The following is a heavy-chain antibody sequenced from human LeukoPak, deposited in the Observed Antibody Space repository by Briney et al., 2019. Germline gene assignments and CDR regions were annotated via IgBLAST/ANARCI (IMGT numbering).Heavy chain of an antibody. V-gene: IGHV3-30*02. D-gene: IGHD2-15*01. CDR2: IRYDGSNK. CDR1: GFIFSTYG. CDR3: AKGNSRCSDGYCPFDH. J-gene: IGHJ4*02. Sequence: QSGGSLRLSCAASGFIFSTYGMHWVRQAPGKGLEWVTFIRYDGSNKYYADSVKGRFTISRDNSKNTLYLQINSLRPEDTAVYYCAKGNSRCSDGYCPFDHWGQGALVTVSS.